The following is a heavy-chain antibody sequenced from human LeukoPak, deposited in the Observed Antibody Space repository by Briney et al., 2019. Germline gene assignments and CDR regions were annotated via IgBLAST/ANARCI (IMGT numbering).Heavy chain of an antibody. CDR1: GGTFSSYA. CDR2: IIPIFGTA. J-gene: IGHJ4*02. CDR3: ARSTVGATSVDY. D-gene: IGHD1-26*01. Sequence: SVKASCKASGGTFSSYAISWVRQAPGQGLEWMGGIIPIFGTANYAQKFQGRVTITADESTGTAYMELSSLRSEDTAVYYCARSTVGATSVDYWGQGTLVTVSS. V-gene: IGHV1-69*13.